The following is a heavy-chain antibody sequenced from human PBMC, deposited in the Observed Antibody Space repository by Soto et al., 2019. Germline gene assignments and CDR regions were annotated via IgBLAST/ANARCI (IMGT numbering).Heavy chain of an antibody. J-gene: IGHJ4*02. V-gene: IGHV1-69*01. CDR3: ARGWGYDSNDYYYAY. CDR2: IIPIFGTA. CDR1: GGTFSRHA. Sequence: QVQLVQAGAEVRKPGSSVKVSCKASGGTFSRHAISWVRQAPGQGLEWMGGIIPIFGTANHAQKFQGRVTIIADESTSTVYMEFSSLRSEDTAMYYCARGWGYDSNDYYYAYLGQGTLVIVSS. D-gene: IGHD3-22*01.